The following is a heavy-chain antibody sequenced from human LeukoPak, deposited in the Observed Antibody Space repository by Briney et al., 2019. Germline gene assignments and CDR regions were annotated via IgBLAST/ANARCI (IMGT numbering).Heavy chain of an antibody. CDR3: ARGAFSFHY. V-gene: IGHV3-74*01. CDR1: GFDFSSNW. J-gene: IGHJ4*02. CDR2: IKGDGIST. Sequence: GGSLRLSCAASGFDFSSNWMHWVRHAPGQGLVWVSRIKGDGISTNYADSVKGRFTISRDNAKNSLYLQMNSLRAEDTAVYYCARGAFSFHYWGQGTRVTVSS.